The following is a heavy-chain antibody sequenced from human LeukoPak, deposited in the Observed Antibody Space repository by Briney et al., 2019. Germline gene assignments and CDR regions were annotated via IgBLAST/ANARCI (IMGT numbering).Heavy chain of an antibody. V-gene: IGHV1-2*02. Sequence: ASVKVSCKASGYSFTSHYMHWVRQAPGQGLEWMGWINPNSGGTNYAQKFQGRVTMTRDTSISTAYMELSRLTSDDTAVYYCARNIWFGESADAFDIWGQGTMVTVSS. CDR2: INPNSGGT. CDR3: ARNIWFGESADAFDI. J-gene: IGHJ3*02. CDR1: GYSFTSHY. D-gene: IGHD3-10*01.